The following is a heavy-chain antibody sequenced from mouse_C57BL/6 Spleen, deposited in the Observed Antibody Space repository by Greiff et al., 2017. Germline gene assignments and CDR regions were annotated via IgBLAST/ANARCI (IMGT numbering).Heavy chain of an antibody. Sequence: QVHVKQSGAELVRPGASVTLSCKASGYTFTDYEMHWVKQTPVHGLEWIGAIDPETGGTAYNQKFKGKAILTADKSSSTAYMELRSLTSEDSAVYYCTREGSNWEDYFDYWGQGTTLTVSS. CDR1: GYTFTDYE. CDR3: TREGSNWEDYFDY. V-gene: IGHV1-15*01. D-gene: IGHD4-1*01. J-gene: IGHJ2*01. CDR2: IDPETGGT.